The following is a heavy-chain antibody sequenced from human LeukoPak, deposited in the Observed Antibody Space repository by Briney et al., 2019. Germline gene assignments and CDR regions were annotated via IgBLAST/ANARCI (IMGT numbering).Heavy chain of an antibody. Sequence: GGSLRLSCAASGFTFSSYGVHWVRQAPGKGLEWVAVIWYDGSNKYYADSVKGRFTISRDNSKNTLYLQMNSLRAEDTAVYYCAREGGRYYGMDVWGQGTTVTVSS. CDR2: IWYDGSNK. V-gene: IGHV3-33*01. CDR1: GFTFSSYG. J-gene: IGHJ6*02. CDR3: AREGGRYYGMDV.